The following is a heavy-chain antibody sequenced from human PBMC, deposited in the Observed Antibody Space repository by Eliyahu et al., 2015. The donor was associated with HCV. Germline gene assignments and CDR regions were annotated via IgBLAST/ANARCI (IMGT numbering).Heavy chain of an antibody. CDR1: GFTFSTYA. CDR2: ISGSGGST. V-gene: IGHV3-23*01. D-gene: IGHD2-8*02. J-gene: IGHJ4*02. Sequence: EVQLSESGGGVVQPGGSLRLSCEAAGFTFSTYAMSWVRQAPGKGLGWVSGISGSGGSTHYTDSVKGRFTISRDNSKKTLYLQMNSLRAEDTAVYYCAKATTSMIVLAQDYWGQGTQATVSS. CDR3: AKATTSMIVLAQDY.